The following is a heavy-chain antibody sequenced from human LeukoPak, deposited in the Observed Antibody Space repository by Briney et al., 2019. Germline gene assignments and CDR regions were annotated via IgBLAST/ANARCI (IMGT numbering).Heavy chain of an antibody. J-gene: IGHJ5*02. CDR2: IWGNGDST. V-gene: IGHV3-23*01. CDR1: GFIFSSDA. Sequence: GGSLRLSCAASGFIFSSDAMNWVRQAPGKGLEWVSGIWGNGDSTYYADSVKGRFTISRDNSKNTLYLQMNSLRAEDTAVYYCAKDGAAWGQGTLVTVSS. D-gene: IGHD4/OR15-4a*01. CDR3: AKDGAA.